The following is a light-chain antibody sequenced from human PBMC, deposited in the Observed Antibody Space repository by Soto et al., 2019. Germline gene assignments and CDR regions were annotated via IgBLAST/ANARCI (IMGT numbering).Light chain of an antibody. CDR3: SSYTTNVLE. CDR1: SSDIGDYDY. CDR2: DVS. J-gene: IGLJ2*01. Sequence: QSALTQPVSVSGSPGQSITISCTGTSSDIGDYDYVSWYQQYPGKAPKLVIYDVSNRPAGVSNRFSGSKSGNTASLTISGLQAEDEADYFCSSYTTNVLEFGGGTKLTVL. V-gene: IGLV2-14*03.